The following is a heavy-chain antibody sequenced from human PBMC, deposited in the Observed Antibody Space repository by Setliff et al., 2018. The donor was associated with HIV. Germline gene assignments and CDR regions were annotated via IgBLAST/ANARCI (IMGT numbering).Heavy chain of an antibody. Sequence: GASVKVSCKGSGYTFTGYYVHWVRLAPGQGLEWMGWINPNVGGTTYAQKFQGRVTMTRDTSISTAYMELSRLTSDDTALYYCAREADYSDTGGQYRYWGQGTLVTSPQ. J-gene: IGHJ4*02. V-gene: IGHV1-2*02. CDR1: GYTFTGYY. D-gene: IGHD2-8*02. CDR2: INPNVGGT. CDR3: AREADYSDTGGQYRY.